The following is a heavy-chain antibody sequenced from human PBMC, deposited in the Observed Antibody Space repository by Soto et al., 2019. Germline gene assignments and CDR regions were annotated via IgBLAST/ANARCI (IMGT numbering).Heavy chain of an antibody. CDR3: ARGPRGLYHHDY. V-gene: IGHV3-74*01. CDR1: GFTFSGDW. Sequence: EVQLVESGGGLVQPGGSLRLSCAVSGFTFSGDWMHWVRQAPGKGLVWVSRINMDGSRTNYADSVKGRFIISRDNARKTLYLQMNSLSVDDTAVYYCARGPRGLYHHDYWGQGALVTVSS. J-gene: IGHJ4*02. CDR2: INMDGSRT. D-gene: IGHD2-2*01.